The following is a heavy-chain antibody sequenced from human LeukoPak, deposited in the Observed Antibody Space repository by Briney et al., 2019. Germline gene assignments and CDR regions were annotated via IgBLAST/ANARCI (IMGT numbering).Heavy chain of an antibody. CDR1: GGSISSSSYY. J-gene: IGHJ4*02. Sequence: SETLSLTCTVSGGSISSSSYYWGWIRQPPGKGLEWIGSIYYSGSTYYNPSLKSRVTISVDTSKNQFSLKLSSVTAADTAVYYCAREFGVVIYPPADFDYWGQGTLVTVSS. CDR3: AREFGVVIYPPADFDY. D-gene: IGHD3-3*01. V-gene: IGHV4-39*07. CDR2: IYYSGST.